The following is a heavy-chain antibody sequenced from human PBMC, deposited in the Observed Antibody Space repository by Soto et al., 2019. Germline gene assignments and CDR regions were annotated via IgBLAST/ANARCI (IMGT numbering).Heavy chain of an antibody. V-gene: IGHV3-23*01. J-gene: IGHJ5*02. CDR2: ISGSGGST. CDR1: GFTFSSYA. CDR3: AKDKVKGVAARPGFDP. D-gene: IGHD6-6*01. Sequence: PGGSLRLSCAASGFTFSSYAMSWVRQAPGKGLEWVSAISGSGGSTYYADSVKGRFTISRDNSNNTLYLQMNSLRAEDTAVYYCAKDKVKGVAARPGFDPWGQGTLVTVSS.